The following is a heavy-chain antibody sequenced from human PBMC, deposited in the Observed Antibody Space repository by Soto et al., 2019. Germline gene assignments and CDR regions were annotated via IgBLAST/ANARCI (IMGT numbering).Heavy chain of an antibody. Sequence: PRGSLRISCEASGFNFSTYWMHWVRQAPGKGLVWVSRIDDDGSGSTYYADSVKGRFTISRHNSKNTLYLQMNSLRAEDTAVYYCAREDRVATGPGAFDIWGQGTMVTVSS. J-gene: IGHJ3*02. CDR1: GFNFSTYW. V-gene: IGHV3-74*01. CDR2: IDDDGSGST. CDR3: AREDRVATGPGAFDI. D-gene: IGHD5-12*01.